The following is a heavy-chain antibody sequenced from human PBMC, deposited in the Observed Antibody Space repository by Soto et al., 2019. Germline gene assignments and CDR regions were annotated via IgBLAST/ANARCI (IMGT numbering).Heavy chain of an antibody. J-gene: IGHJ4*02. V-gene: IGHV1-18*01. CDR2: ISAHNGNT. CDR3: ARGRYGDY. CDR1: GYAFTTYG. D-gene: IGHD1-1*01. Sequence: QVHLVQSGAEVKKPGASVKVSCKGSGYAFTTYGITWVRQAPGQGLEWMVWISAHNGNTNYAQKLQGRVTVTRDTSTSTAYMELRRPRTDDTDVYYCARGRYGDYWGQGALVTFSS.